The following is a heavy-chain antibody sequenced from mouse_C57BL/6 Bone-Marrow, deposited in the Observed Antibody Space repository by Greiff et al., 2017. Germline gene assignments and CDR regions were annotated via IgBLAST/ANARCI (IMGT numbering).Heavy chain of an antibody. CDR3: TTDYYGSSSYYVDY. Sequence: EVQLQQSGAELVRPGASVKLSCTASGFNIKDDYMHWVKQRPEQGLEWIGWIDPENGDTEYASKFQGKATITADTSSNTAYLQLSSLTSEDTAVYYCTTDYYGSSSYYVDYWGQGTTLTVSS. D-gene: IGHD1-1*01. CDR2: IDPENGDT. V-gene: IGHV14-4*01. CDR1: GFNIKDDY. J-gene: IGHJ2*01.